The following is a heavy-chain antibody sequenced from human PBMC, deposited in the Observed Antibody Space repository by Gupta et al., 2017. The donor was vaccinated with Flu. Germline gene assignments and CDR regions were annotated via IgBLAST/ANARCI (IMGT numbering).Heavy chain of an antibody. Sequence: EVQLLESGGGLVQPGGSLRLSCAASGFTFSSYAMSWVRQAPGKGLEWVSAIRGSGGSTYYADSVKGRFTISRDNSKNTLYLQMNSLRAEDTAVYYCAKVPEGRSSGYYYPAYWGQGTLVTVSS. V-gene: IGHV3-23*01. CDR3: AKVPEGRSSGYYYPAY. CDR2: IRGSGGST. D-gene: IGHD3-22*01. J-gene: IGHJ4*02. CDR1: GFTFSSYA.